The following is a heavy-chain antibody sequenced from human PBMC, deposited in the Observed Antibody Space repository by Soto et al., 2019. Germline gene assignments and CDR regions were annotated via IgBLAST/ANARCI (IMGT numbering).Heavy chain of an antibody. D-gene: IGHD6-13*01. CDR3: ARDPALPYSSSWNNYYYYYGMDV. Sequence: PGGSLRLSCAASGFTFSSYGLHWVRQAPGKGLEWVAVIWYDGSNKYYADSVKGRFTISRDNSKNTLYLQMNSLRAEDTAVYYCARDPALPYSSSWNNYYYYYGMDVWGQGTTVTVYS. CDR2: IWYDGSNK. J-gene: IGHJ6*02. CDR1: GFTFSSYG. V-gene: IGHV3-33*01.